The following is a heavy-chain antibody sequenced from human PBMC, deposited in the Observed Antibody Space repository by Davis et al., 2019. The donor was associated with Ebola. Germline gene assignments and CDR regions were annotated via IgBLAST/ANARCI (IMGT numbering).Heavy chain of an antibody. CDR3: GTDSTGIKSDF. J-gene: IGHJ4*02. V-gene: IGHV7-4-1*02. CDR2: INTKSGTP. D-gene: IGHD5-12*01. Sequence: ASVKVSCKASGYTFTNYAVSWVRQAPGQGLEWMGWINTKSGTPTYAQGFTGRFVFSVDTSVSTAYLQISSLKAADTAVYYCGTDSTGIKSDFWGQGTLVTVSS. CDR1: GYTFTNYA.